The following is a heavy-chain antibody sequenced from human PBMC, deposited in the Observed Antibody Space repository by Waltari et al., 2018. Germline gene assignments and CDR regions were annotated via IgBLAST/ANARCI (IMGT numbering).Heavy chain of an antibody. V-gene: IGHV4-34*01. Sequence: QVQLQQWGAGLLKPSETLSLTCAVYGGSFSGSYWSWIRQPPGKGLEWIGEINHSGSTNYNPSLKSRVTISVDTSKNQFSLKLSSVTAADTAVYYCARGLINSWNYDGWLDPWGQGTLVTVSS. CDR2: INHSGST. J-gene: IGHJ5*02. CDR1: GGSFSGSY. D-gene: IGHD1-7*01. CDR3: ARGLINSWNYDGWLDP.